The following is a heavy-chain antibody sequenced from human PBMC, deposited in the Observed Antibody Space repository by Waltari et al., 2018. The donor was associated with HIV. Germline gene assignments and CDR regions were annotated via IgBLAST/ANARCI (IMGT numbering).Heavy chain of an antibody. D-gene: IGHD4-17*01. CDR1: GGSISSSSHY. CDR3: ARESNYGGNDY. CDR2: IYYSGST. Sequence: QLQLQESGPGLAKPSETLSLTCSVCGGSISSSSHYWGWIRQPPGKGLEWIVSIYYSGSTYYNPSLTSRVTISVDTSKNQFSLKLSSVTAADTAVYYCARESNYGGNDYWGQGTLVTVSS. V-gene: IGHV4-39*07. J-gene: IGHJ4*02.